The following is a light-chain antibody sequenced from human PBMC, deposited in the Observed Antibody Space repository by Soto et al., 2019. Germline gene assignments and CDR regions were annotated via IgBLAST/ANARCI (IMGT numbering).Light chain of an antibody. V-gene: IGKV1-5*03. Sequence: DIQMTQSPSTLSASVGDRVTITCRASQSISSWLAWYQQKPGKAPKLLIYKASSLESGVPSRFSGSGSRTEFTLTLSNLQPDDFATYYCQQYNSYSRTFGQGPKVDI. J-gene: IGKJ1*01. CDR2: KAS. CDR3: QQYNSYSRT. CDR1: QSISSW.